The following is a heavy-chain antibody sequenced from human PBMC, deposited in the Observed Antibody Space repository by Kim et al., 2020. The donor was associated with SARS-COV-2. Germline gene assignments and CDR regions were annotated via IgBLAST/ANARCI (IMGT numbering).Heavy chain of an antibody. J-gene: IGHJ4*02. Sequence: YAPEFQGRISMTGDTSISTAYMELTSLRSEDTAIYYCATKFGHGAYPLHYWGQGTLVTVSS. D-gene: IGHD3-16*01. CDR3: ATKFGHGAYPLHY. V-gene: IGHV1-8*01.